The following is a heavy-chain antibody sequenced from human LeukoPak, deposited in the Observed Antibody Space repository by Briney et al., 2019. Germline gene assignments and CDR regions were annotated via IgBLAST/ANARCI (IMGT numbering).Heavy chain of an antibody. CDR3: ANQRMQRGSVYLYYGMDV. Sequence: GGSLRLSCAASGFTFDDYAMHWVRQAPGKGLEWVSGISWNSGSIGYADSVKGRFTISRDNAKNSLYLQMNSLRAEDTALYYCANQRMQRGSVYLYYGMDVWGQGTTVTVSS. J-gene: IGHJ6*02. CDR1: GFTFDDYA. V-gene: IGHV3-9*01. CDR2: ISWNSGSI. D-gene: IGHD2-8*01.